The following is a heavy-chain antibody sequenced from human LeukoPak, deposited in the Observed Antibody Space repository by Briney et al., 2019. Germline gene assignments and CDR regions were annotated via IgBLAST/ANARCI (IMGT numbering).Heavy chain of an antibody. D-gene: IGHD3-16*01. CDR3: ARDSGGYDYKDWVFDY. CDR2: ISSSSSTI. CDR1: GFTFSSYS. V-gene: IGHV3-48*04. Sequence: GGSLRLSCAASGFTFSSYSMNWVRQAPGKRLEWVSYISSSSSTIYYADSVKGRFTISRDNAKNSLYLQMNSLRAEDTAVYYCARDSGGYDYKDWVFDYWGQGTLVTVSS. J-gene: IGHJ4*02.